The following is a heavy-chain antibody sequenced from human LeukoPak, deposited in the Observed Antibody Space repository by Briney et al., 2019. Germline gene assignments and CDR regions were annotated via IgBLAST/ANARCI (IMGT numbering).Heavy chain of an antibody. J-gene: IGHJ4*02. Sequence: GGSLRLSCVASGFTFSTYSMNWVRQAPGKGLEWLSYISSSSSNIYYADSVKGRSTISRDNAKNSLFLQMNSLRAEDTAVYYCARKAATTFNFDYWGQGTLVTVSS. CDR3: ARKAATTFNFDY. CDR2: ISSSSSNI. CDR1: GFTFSTYS. V-gene: IGHV3-48*01. D-gene: IGHD2/OR15-2a*01.